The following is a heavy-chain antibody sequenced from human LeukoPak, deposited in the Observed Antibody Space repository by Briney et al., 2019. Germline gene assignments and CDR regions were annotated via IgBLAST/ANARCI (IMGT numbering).Heavy chain of an antibody. Sequence: GGSLRLSCAASGFTFSSYAMHWVRQAPGKGLEWVAVVSYDGSNKYYANSVKGRFTISRDKSKNTLHLQMNSLRAEDTAIYYCARDTSFAVGATLDFWRQGTLVTVSS. D-gene: IGHD1-26*01. CDR1: GFTFSSYA. CDR3: ARDTSFAVGATLDF. V-gene: IGHV3-30*04. CDR2: VSYDGSNK. J-gene: IGHJ4*02.